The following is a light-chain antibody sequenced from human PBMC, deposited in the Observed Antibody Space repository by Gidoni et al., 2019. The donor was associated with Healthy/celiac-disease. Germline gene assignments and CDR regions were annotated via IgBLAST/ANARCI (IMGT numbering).Light chain of an antibody. J-gene: IGLJ1*01. CDR2: DDC. V-gene: IGLV3-21*02. CDR3: QVWYSSSDHYV. CDR1: NLGSKS. Sequence: SYVLTQPPSVSVPPGQMARSTCGGHNLGSKSVHWYQQKPGQAPGLVVYDDCGRPSGIHERVPVFNSGNTATLTIRRFEAVDEADYYCQVWYSSSDHYVFGTGTMVTV.